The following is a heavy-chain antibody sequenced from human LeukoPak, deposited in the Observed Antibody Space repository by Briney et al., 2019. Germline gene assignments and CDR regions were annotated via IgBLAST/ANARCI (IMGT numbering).Heavy chain of an antibody. CDR2: LSGGGGGT. CDR1: GFXFSSYA. CDR3: AKDSDIVVVPALTYDH. J-gene: IGHJ4*02. D-gene: IGHD2-2*01. Sequence: PGGSLRLSCAASGFXFSSYAMGWVRQAPGKGLEWVSALSGGGGGTYYADSVKGRFTISRDNSKNTLYLQMNSLRAEDAAVYYCAKDSDIVVVPALTYDHWGQGTLVIVSS. V-gene: IGHV3-23*01.